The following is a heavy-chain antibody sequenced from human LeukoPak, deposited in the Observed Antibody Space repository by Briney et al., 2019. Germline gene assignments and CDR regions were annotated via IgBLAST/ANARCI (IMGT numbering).Heavy chain of an antibody. CDR2: IIPIFGTA. J-gene: IGHJ4*02. CDR1: GGTFSSYA. Sequence: ASVKVSCKASGGTFSSYAISWVRQAPGQGLEWRGGIIPIFGTANYAQKFQGRVTITADESTSTAYMELSSLRSEDTAVYYCARSWNYRGFDYWGQGTLVTVSS. D-gene: IGHD1-7*01. CDR3: ARSWNYRGFDY. V-gene: IGHV1-69*13.